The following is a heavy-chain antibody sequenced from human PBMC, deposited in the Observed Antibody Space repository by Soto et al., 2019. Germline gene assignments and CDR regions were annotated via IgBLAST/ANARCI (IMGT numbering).Heavy chain of an antibody. V-gene: IGHV4-34*01. CDR2: INHSGST. D-gene: IGHD1-26*01. CDR3: AATPPY. Sequence: SETLSLTCAVYGGSFSGYYWNWIRQPPGKGLEWIGEINHSGSTNYNPSLKSRVNISVDTSNNQISLKVTSVTAADAAVYDCAATPPYWGQGTLVPVSP. CDR1: GGSFSGYY. J-gene: IGHJ4*02.